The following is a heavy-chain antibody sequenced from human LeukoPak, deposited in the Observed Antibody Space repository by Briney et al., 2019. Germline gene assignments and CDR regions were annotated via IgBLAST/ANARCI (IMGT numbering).Heavy chain of an antibody. CDR1: GYTFTCYY. J-gene: IGHJ3*02. D-gene: IGHD3-3*02. CDR2: INPNSGGT. CDR3: ARGLKKSGAVIFGAFDI. Sequence: ASVKVSCKASGYTFTCYYMLWVRQAPGQGLEWMGWINPNSGGTNYAQKFQGRVTMTRDTSISTAYMGLSRLRSDDTPVYYCARGLKKSGAVIFGAFDIWGQGTMVTVSS. V-gene: IGHV1-2*02.